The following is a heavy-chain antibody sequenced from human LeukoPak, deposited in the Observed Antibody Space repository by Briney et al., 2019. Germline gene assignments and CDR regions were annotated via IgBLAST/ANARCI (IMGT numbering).Heavy chain of an antibody. Sequence: SETLSLTCTVSGGSISSSSYYWGWIRQPPGKGLEWTGSIYYSGSTYYNPSLKSRVTISVDTSKNQFSLELSSVTAADTAVYYCARVASGSSSWYGNYYYYMDVWGKGTTVTVSS. CDR2: IYYSGST. CDR1: GGSISSSSYY. CDR3: ARVASGSSSWYGNYYYYMDV. J-gene: IGHJ6*03. D-gene: IGHD6-13*01. V-gene: IGHV4-39*07.